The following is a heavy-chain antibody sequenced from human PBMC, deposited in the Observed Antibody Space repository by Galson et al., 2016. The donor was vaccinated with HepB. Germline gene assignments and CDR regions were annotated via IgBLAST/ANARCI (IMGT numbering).Heavy chain of an antibody. CDR2: ISGSADNT. Sequence: SLRLSCAASGFTFSTYAMTWVRQAPGKGLEWVSTISGSADNTYYADSVKGRFTISRDNYKTTLYLQKNSLRAEDTAGYYCAKTIAARPPPSGMDVWGQGTTVTVSS. CDR3: AKTIAARPPPSGMDV. D-gene: IGHD6-6*01. CDR1: GFTFSTYA. V-gene: IGHV3-23*01. J-gene: IGHJ6*02.